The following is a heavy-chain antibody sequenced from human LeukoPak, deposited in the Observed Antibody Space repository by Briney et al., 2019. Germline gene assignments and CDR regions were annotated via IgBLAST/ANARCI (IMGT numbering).Heavy chain of an antibody. CDR1: RDSFTNHW. CDR3: ARRHGPLAVVSDAFDI. D-gene: IGHD6-19*01. J-gene: IGHJ3*02. Sequence: GESLKISCKGSRDSFTNHWIGWVRQMPGKGLEWMGIIYPGDSDTRYSPSFQGQVTMSADKSIDTAYLQWSSLKASDTAMYYCARRHGPLAVVSDAFDIWGQGTVVTVSS. CDR2: IYPGDSDT. V-gene: IGHV5-51*01.